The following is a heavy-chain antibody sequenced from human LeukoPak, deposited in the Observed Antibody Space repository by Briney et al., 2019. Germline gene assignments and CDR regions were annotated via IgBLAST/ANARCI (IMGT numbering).Heavy chain of an antibody. CDR1: GFTFSSYW. V-gene: IGHV3-7*03. J-gene: IGHJ3*02. Sequence: GGPLRLSCAASGFTFSSYWMSWVRQAPGKGLEWVANIKQDGSEKYYVDSVKGRFTISRDNAKNSLYLQMNSLRAEDTAVYYCAKDPGXFDWSXXGFDIWGQGTMVTVSS. CDR2: IKQDGSEK. CDR3: AKDPGXFDWSXXGFDI. D-gene: IGHD3-9*01.